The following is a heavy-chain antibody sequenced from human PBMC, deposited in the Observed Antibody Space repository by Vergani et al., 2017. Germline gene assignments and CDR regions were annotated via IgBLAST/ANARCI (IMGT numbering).Heavy chain of an antibody. CDR1: GFTFDDYA. CDR3: ANAHYYFWSGYPNLAPFDL. J-gene: IGHJ2*01. CDR2: ISWKSGSI. Sequence: EVQLVESGGGLVQPGRSLRLSCAASGFTFDDYAMHWVRQAPGKGLEWVSGISWKSGSIGYADSVKGRFTISRDNAKNSLYLQMNSLRAEDTALYYCANAHYYFWSGYPNLAPFDLWGRGTLVTVSS. V-gene: IGHV3-9*01. D-gene: IGHD3-3*01.